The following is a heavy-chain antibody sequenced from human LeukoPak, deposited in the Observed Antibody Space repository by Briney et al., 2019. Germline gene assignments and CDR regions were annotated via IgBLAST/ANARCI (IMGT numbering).Heavy chain of an antibody. Sequence: GGSLRLSCAASGFTFSNNAMSWVRQAPGKGLEWVSSISSSGDNTHYADSVKGRFTISRDNSKDTLYLQMNTLRAEDTAIYYCARRGWLVNFDYWGQGTLITVSS. CDR2: ISSSGDNT. V-gene: IGHV3-23*01. D-gene: IGHD6-19*01. CDR3: ARRGWLVNFDY. CDR1: GFTFSNNA. J-gene: IGHJ4*02.